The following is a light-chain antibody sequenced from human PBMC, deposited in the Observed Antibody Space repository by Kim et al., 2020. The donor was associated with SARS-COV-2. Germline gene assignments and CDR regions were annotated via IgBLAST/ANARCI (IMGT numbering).Light chain of an antibody. V-gene: IGLV1-40*01. CDR3: QSYGSSPL. CDR1: NSKIGAGYD. J-gene: IGLJ2*01. Sequence: APGQRVTISCTGSNSKIGAGYDVHWYQQLPGTAPKLLIYGNSNRPSGVPDRFYGSKSGTSASLDITGLQAEDEADYYCQSYGSSPLFGGGTQLTVL. CDR2: GNS.